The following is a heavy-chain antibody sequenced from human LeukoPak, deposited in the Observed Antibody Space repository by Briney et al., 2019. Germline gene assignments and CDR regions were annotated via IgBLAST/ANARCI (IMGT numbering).Heavy chain of an antibody. Sequence: SETLSLTCTVSGGSISSYYWSWIRQPPGKGLEWIGYIYYSGSTNYNPSLKSRVTISVDTSKNQFSLKLSSVTAADTAVYYCAKGGPRVVAGQGRLLPYFDSWGQGTLVTVSS. CDR3: AKGGPRVVAGQGRLLPYFDS. V-gene: IGHV4-59*08. CDR2: IYYSGST. CDR1: GGSISSYY. J-gene: IGHJ4*02. D-gene: IGHD6-19*01.